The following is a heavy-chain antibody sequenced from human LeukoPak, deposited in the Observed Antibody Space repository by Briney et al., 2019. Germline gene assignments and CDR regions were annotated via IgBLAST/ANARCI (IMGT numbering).Heavy chain of an antibody. D-gene: IGHD2-15*01. CDR2: ISSSSSTI. Sequence: GGSLRLSCAASGFTFSSYSMNWVRQAPGKGLEWVSYISSSSSTIYYADSVKGRFTISRDNAKSSLYLQMNSLRAEDTAVYYCARAVKQVVAATYYYYYMDVWGKGTTVTISS. J-gene: IGHJ6*03. CDR1: GFTFSSYS. CDR3: ARAVKQVVAATYYYYYMDV. V-gene: IGHV3-48*04.